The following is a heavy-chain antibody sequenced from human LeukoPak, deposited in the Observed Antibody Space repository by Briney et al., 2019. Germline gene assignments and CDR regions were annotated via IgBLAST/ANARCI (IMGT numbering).Heavy chain of an antibody. V-gene: IGHV5-10-1*01. CDR2: IDPSDSYT. CDR3: ASLRTTGTTSFDY. D-gene: IGHD1-1*01. Sequence: GESLKISCKGSGYSFTSYWISWGRQMPGKGLEWMGRIDPSDSYTNYSPSFQGHVTISADKSISTAYLQWSSLKASDTAMYYCASLRTTGTTSFDYWGQGTLVTVSS. J-gene: IGHJ4*02. CDR1: GYSFTSYW.